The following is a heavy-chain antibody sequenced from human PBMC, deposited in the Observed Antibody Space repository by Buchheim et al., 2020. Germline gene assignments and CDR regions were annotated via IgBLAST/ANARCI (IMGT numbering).Heavy chain of an antibody. CDR3: AKESLYSSSSEYFQH. CDR1: GFTFSSYG. D-gene: IGHD6-13*01. Sequence: QVQLVESGGGVVQPGRSLRLSCAASGFTFSSYGMHWVRQAPGKGLEWVAVISYDGSNKYYADSVKGRFTISRENSKNTLYLQMNSLRAEDTAVYYCAKESLYSSSSEYFQHWGQGTL. V-gene: IGHV3-30*18. CDR2: ISYDGSNK. J-gene: IGHJ1*01.